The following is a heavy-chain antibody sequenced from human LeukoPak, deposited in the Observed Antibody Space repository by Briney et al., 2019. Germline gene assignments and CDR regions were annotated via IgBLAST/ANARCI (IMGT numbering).Heavy chain of an antibody. Sequence: GGSLRLSCAASGFTFSSYGMHWVRQAPGKGLEWVANIKQDGSVRYYVDSVKGRFTISRDNAKNSLSLQMNNLRVEDTAVYYCARAGSHWHYVYWGQGTVVTVSS. J-gene: IGHJ4*02. CDR1: GFTFSSYG. V-gene: IGHV3-7*01. CDR3: ARAGSHWHYVY. CDR2: IKQDGSVR. D-gene: IGHD3-10*01.